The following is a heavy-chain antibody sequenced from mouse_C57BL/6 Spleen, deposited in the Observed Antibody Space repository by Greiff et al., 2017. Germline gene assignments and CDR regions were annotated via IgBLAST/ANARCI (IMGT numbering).Heavy chain of an antibody. D-gene: IGHD4-1*01. V-gene: IGHV1-64*01. CDR3: AVCPNWFYAIDY. J-gene: IGHJ4*01. Sequence: QVQLQQPGAELVKPGASVKLSCKASGYTFTSYWMHWVKQRPGQGLEWIGMIHPNSGSTNYNEKFKSKATLTVDKSSSTAYMQLSSLTSEDSAVYYCAVCPNWFYAIDYWGQGTSVTVSS. CDR1: GYTFTSYW. CDR2: IHPNSGST.